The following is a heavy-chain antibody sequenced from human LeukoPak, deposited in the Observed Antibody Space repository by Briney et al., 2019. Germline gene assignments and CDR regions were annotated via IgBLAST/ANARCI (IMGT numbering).Heavy chain of an antibody. V-gene: IGHV4-59*01. J-gene: IGHJ6*02. CDR1: GGSTSGSY. D-gene: IGHD1-26*01. Sequence: KPSETLSLTCSVSGGSTSGSYWSWVRQPPGKGLQWIGYIHYTGSTDYNPSLKSQVTISIDTPKNQVSLRVTSVTAADTAVYYCARTGYGRDYYGMDVWGQGTTVTVSS. CDR3: ARTGYGRDYYGMDV. CDR2: IHYTGST.